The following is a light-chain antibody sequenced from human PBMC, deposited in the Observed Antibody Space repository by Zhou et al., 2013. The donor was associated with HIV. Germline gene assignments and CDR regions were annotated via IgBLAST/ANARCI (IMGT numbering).Light chain of an antibody. J-gene: IGLJ1*01. CDR1: SSDVGGYNY. CDR3: SSYTSSSTYV. CDR2: DVS. V-gene: IGLV2-14*03. Sequence: QSALTQPASVSGSPGQSITISCTGTSSDVGGYNYVSWYQQHTGKAPKLMIYDVSNRPSGVSNRFSGSKSGNTASLTISGLQAEDEADYYCSSYTSSSTYVFGTGTTVTVL.